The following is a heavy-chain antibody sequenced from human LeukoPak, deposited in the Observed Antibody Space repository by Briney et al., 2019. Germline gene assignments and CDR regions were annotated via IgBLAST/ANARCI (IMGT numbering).Heavy chain of an antibody. J-gene: IGHJ4*02. V-gene: IGHV3-73*01. Sequence: GGSLRLSGAASGFTFSGSAMHWVRQASGKGLEWVGRIRSKANSYSTAYAASVKGRFTISRDDSKNTAYLQMNSLKTEDTAVYYCTRHGDFHIVDYWGQGTLVTVSS. CDR1: GFTFSGSA. CDR3: TRHGDFHIVDY. CDR2: IRSKANSYST. D-gene: IGHD2/OR15-2a*01.